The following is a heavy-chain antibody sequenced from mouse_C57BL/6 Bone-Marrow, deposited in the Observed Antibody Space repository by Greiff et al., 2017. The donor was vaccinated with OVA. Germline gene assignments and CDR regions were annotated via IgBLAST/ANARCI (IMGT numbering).Heavy chain of an antibody. J-gene: IGHJ3*01. CDR3: ASQTAQATAWFAY. CDR2: IDPSDSYT. D-gene: IGHD3-2*02. V-gene: IGHV1-50*01. CDR1: GYTFTSYW. Sequence: VQLQQPGAELVKPGASVKLSCKASGYTFTSYWMQWVKQRPGQGLEWIGEIDPSDSYTNYNQKFKGKATLTVDTSSSTAYMQLSSLTSEDSAVYYGASQTAQATAWFAYWGQGTLVTVSA.